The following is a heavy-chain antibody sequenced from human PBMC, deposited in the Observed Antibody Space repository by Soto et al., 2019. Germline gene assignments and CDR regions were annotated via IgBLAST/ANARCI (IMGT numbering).Heavy chain of an antibody. V-gene: IGHV3-23*01. D-gene: IGHD1-26*01. CDR1: GLICSSYD. CDR2: ILVGGST. Sequence: GSLRLSCAVSGLICSSYDMSWVRQAPGKGLEWVSTILVGGSTHYEDSVKGRFTISRDTSKNTVYLQMSSLTAGDTAFYYCAKATATSGGAFEIYDQGTMVTVSS. CDR3: AKATATSGGAFEI. J-gene: IGHJ3*02.